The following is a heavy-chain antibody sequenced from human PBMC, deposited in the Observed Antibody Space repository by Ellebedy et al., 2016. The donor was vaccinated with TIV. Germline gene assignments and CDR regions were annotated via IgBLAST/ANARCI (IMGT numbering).Heavy chain of an antibody. CDR2: IYYSGST. V-gene: IGHV4-59*01. J-gene: IGHJ6*02. D-gene: IGHD4-17*01. CDR1: GGSISSYY. Sequence: MPSETLSLTCTVSGGSISSYYWSWIRQPPGKGLEWIGYIYYSGSTNYNPSLKSRVTISVDTSKNQFSLKLSSVTAADTAVYYCARVGGNTVTTGAHYYYYGMDVWGQGTTVTVSS. CDR3: ARVGGNTVTTGAHYYYYGMDV.